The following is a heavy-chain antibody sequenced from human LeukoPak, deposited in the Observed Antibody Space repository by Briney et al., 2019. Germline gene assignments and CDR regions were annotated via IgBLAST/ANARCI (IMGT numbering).Heavy chain of an antibody. D-gene: IGHD5-18*01. V-gene: IGHV1-69*13. J-gene: IGHJ1*01. CDR1: GGTFSSYA. CDR2: IIPIFGRA. Sequence: SVKVSCKASGGTFSSYAISWVRQAPGQGLEWMGGIIPIFGRANYAQKFQGRVTITADESTSTAYMELSSLRSEDTAVYYCARGAKRGYSYGLTFTEYFQHWGQGTLVTVSS. CDR3: ARGAKRGYSYGLTFTEYFQH.